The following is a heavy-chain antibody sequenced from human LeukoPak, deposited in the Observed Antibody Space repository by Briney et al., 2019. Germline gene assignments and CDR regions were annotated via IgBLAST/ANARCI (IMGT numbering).Heavy chain of an antibody. V-gene: IGHV4-38-2*02. CDR2: IYHSGST. CDR1: GYSISSGYY. J-gene: IGHJ3*02. Sequence: SETLSLTCTVSGYSISSGYYWGWIRQPPGKGLEWIGSIYHSGSTYYNPSLKSRVTISVDSSKNQFALKLSSVTAADTAVYYCAREYYYDSSGYPDAFYIWGQGTMVTVSS. D-gene: IGHD3-22*01. CDR3: AREYYYDSSGYPDAFYI.